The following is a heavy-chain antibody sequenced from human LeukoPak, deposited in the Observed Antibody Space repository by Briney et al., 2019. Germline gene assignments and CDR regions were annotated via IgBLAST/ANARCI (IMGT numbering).Heavy chain of an antibody. CDR2: IYYSGST. CDR1: GGSISSYY. V-gene: IGHV4-59*01. J-gene: IGHJ4*02. Sequence: SETLSLTCTVSGGSISSYYWSWIRQPPGKGLEWIGYIYYSGSTNYNPSLKSRVTISVDTSKNQFSLKLSSVTAADTAVYYCARAMVAATSVDYWGQGTLVTVSS. CDR3: ARAMVAATSVDY. D-gene: IGHD2-15*01.